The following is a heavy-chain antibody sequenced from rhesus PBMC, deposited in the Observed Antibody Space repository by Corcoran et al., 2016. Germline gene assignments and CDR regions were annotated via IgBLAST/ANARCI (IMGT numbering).Heavy chain of an antibody. CDR1: GGSISSSY. CDR3: ARGGYYSGSYYYDYGLDS. J-gene: IGHJ6*01. V-gene: IGHV4-169*01. CDR2: IYGSGCSH. Sequence: QLQLQESGPGLVKPSETLSVTCAVSGGSISSSYWSWIRQAPGKGLEWIGYIYGSGCSHHHNPSLKSPFTLSVATSKDQLSPKLSSVTTAVTAVYYCARGGYYSGSYYYDYGLDSWGQGVVVTVSS. D-gene: IGHD3-16*01.